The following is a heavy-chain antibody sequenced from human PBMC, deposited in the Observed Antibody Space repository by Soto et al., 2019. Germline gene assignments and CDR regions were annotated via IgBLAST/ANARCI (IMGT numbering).Heavy chain of an antibody. V-gene: IGHV4-34*01. J-gene: IGHJ5*02. CDR2: INHSGRT. CDR1: GGAFMGYY. CDR3: ARGRSVSSSWYSP. D-gene: IGHD6-13*01. Sequence: LGTPSLTCAVYGGAFMGYYWSWVPPPPREGVGGVGGINHSGRTNYNPSLQRRVTISVGTAKNQVFPELGPVTAADNAVYYWARGRSVSSSWYSPWGQGTLVTVSS.